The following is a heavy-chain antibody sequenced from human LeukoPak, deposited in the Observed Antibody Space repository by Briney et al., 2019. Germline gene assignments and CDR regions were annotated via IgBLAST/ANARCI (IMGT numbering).Heavy chain of an antibody. D-gene: IGHD4-17*01. CDR1: GGSISSSSYY. CDR3: ARDSGTTRYYYYYYMDV. J-gene: IGHJ6*03. Sequence: PSETLSLTCTVSGGSISSSSYYWGWIRQPPGKGLEWIGSIYYSGSTYYNPSLKSRVTISVDTSKNQFSLKLSSVTAADTAVYYCARDSGTTRYYYYYYMDVWGKGTTVTVSS. CDR2: IYYSGST. V-gene: IGHV4-39*07.